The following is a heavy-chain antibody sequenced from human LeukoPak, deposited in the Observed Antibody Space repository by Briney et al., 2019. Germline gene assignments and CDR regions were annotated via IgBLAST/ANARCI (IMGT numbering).Heavy chain of an antibody. V-gene: IGHV4-59*12. CDR2: IYYSGST. J-gene: IGHJ4*02. D-gene: IGHD4-17*01. CDR1: GGSISSYY. Sequence: SETLSLTCTVSGGSISSYYWSWIRQPPGKGLKWIGYIYYSGSTSYSPSLRSRVTISVDTSKNQFSLKLSSVTAADTAVYYCARDPAPLRRVDYWGQGTLVTVSS. CDR3: ARDPAPLRRVDY.